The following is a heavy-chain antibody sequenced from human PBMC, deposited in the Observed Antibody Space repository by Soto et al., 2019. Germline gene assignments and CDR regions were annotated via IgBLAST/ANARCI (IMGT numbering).Heavy chain of an antibody. CDR2: IYLGDSDI. CDR3: ARRISTANDAFDV. CDR1: EYTFTNYW. V-gene: IGHV5-51*01. J-gene: IGHJ3*01. Sequence: PGESLKISCKDPEYTFTNYWIGWVRQMPGKGLEWMGIIYLGDSDIRYSPSFQGQVTISTDKSISTAYLQWSSLKASDTAMYYCARRISTANDAFDVWGQGTMVTVSS. D-gene: IGHD1-1*01.